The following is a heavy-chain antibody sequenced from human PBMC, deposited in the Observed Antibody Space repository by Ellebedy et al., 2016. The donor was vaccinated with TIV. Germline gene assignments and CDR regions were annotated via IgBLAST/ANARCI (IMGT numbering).Heavy chain of an antibody. Sequence: GGSLRLSCAASRFSFSSYWMSWVRQPPGKGLEWVANINQDGSDKFYVDSVKGRFTISRDNAKNSLYLQMNSLRAEDTAVYYCATDGSYGDYLSPTHAFVIWGQGTMVTVSS. D-gene: IGHD4-17*01. CDR1: RFSFSSYW. J-gene: IGHJ3*02. CDR3: ATDGSYGDYLSPTHAFVI. CDR2: INQDGSDK. V-gene: IGHV3-7*01.